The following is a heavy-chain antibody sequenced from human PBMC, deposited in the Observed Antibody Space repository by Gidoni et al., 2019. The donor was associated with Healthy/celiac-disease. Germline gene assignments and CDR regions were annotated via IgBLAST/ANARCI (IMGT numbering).Heavy chain of an antibody. CDR3: AREGDSLDY. CDR2: IYYSGST. D-gene: IGHD2-15*01. CDR1: GGSISSYY. J-gene: IGHJ4*02. V-gene: IGHV4-59*01. Sequence: QVQLQESGPGLVKPSETLSLTCTVSGGSISSYYWSWIRQPPGKGLEWIGYIYYSGSTNYNPSLKSRVTISVDTSKNQFSLKLSSVTAADTAVYYCAREGDSLDYWGQGTLVTVSS.